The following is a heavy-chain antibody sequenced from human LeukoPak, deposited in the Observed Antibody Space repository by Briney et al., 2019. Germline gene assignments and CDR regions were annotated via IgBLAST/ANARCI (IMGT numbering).Heavy chain of an antibody. Sequence: GGSLRLACAASGFSFSDCSMSWVRQAPGKGLEWVANIIHGGGEKYYVDSVKGRFAISRDNAKNSLYLQINSLRAEDTAVYYCARNPYCSGGSCLCFDYWGQGTLVTVSS. CDR2: IIHGGGEK. D-gene: IGHD2-15*01. J-gene: IGHJ4*02. CDR1: GFSFSDCS. CDR3: ARNPYCSGGSCLCFDY. V-gene: IGHV3-7*01.